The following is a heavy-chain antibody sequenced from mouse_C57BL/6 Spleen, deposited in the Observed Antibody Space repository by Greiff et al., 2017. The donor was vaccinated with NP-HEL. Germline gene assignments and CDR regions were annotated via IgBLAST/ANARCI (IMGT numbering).Heavy chain of an antibody. CDR3: TRGTRSGYEGFAY. Sequence: EVKLVESGTVLARPGASVKMSCKTSGYTFTSYWMHWVKQRPGQGLEWIGAIYPGNSDTSYNQKFKGKAKLTAVTSASTAYMELSSLTNEDSAVYYCTRGTRSGYEGFAYWGQGTLVTVSA. D-gene: IGHD3-2*02. CDR2: IYPGNSDT. J-gene: IGHJ3*01. V-gene: IGHV1-5*01. CDR1: GYTFTSYW.